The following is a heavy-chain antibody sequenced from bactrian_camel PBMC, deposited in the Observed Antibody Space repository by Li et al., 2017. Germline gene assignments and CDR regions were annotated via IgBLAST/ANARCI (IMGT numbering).Heavy chain of an antibody. CDR2: IDPDGST. CDR3: AVDRFAPPARSLSPGEYAD. Sequence: VQLVESGGGLVQPGGSLRLSCAASGYVVSNYCLAWFRQAPGKEREGVAGIDPDGSTVYADSVKGRFTISRDNAKNTLYLQLNSLKTEDTAMYYCAVDRFAPPARSLSPGEYADWGQGTQVTVS. CDR1: GYVVSNYC. D-gene: IGHD1*01. J-gene: IGHJ4*01. V-gene: IGHV3S1*01.